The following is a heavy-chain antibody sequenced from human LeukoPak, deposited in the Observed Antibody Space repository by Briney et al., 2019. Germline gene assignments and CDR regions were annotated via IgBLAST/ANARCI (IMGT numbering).Heavy chain of an antibody. V-gene: IGHV3-30*01. CDR1: GFSFSSFA. D-gene: IGHD5-24*01. CDR3: ARVEMPIIAVFDY. CDR2: TSPAGNEI. J-gene: IGHJ4*02. Sequence: GRSLRLSCAASGFSFSSFALHWVRQAPGKGLEWVAATSPAGNEIYYADSVKGRFTISRDNSNNTLYLQMNSLRPEDTAAYYCARVEMPIIAVFDYWGQGTLVTVSS.